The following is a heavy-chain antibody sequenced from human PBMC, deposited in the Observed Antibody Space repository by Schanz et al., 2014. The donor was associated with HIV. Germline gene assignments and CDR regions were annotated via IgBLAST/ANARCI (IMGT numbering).Heavy chain of an antibody. CDR2: LVPISTTA. Sequence: QVQLVQSGAEVKKPGASVKVSCKTSGYTFTKYYINWVRQAPGQGPQWMGGLVPISTTANYAQTFQGRVTLTADKSTNTAYMELSRLHSEDTAIYYCATSTPYYYDPDALDIWGQGTMVIVSS. J-gene: IGHJ3*02. CDR3: ATSTPYYYDPDALDI. CDR1: GYTFTKYY. D-gene: IGHD3-22*01. V-gene: IGHV1-69*06.